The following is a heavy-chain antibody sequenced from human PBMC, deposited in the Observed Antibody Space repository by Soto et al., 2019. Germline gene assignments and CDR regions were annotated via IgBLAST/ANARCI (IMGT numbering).Heavy chain of an antibody. V-gene: IGHV3-23*01. CDR3: AKDVFADSKPFDY. CDR2: ISGRGDRT. D-gene: IGHD2-15*01. CDR1: GFTFRDYG. Sequence: EEQLLESGGGLVQPGGSLRLSCAVSGFTFRDYGMSWVRQAPGHGLEWVSAISGRGDRTYYADSVKGRFTISRDNSKNTLYLQMHTLRAGDTATYLCAKDVFADSKPFDYWGQGTLVTVSS. J-gene: IGHJ4*02.